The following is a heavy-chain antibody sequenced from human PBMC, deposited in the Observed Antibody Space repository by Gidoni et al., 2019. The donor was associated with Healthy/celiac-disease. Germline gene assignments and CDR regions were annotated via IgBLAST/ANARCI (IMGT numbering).Heavy chain of an antibody. V-gene: IGHV3-13*01. CDR2: IGTGGDT. Sequence: EVQLVESGGDLVQPGGSLRLSCAASGFTFSNYDRPWVRQAAGKGLGWVSTIGTGGDTYYPDSVKGRFTISRENAKHSLYLQMNSLRAGDTAVYYCARGGDSSGWYDNWFDPWGQGTLVTVSS. CDR3: ARGGDSSGWYDNWFDP. D-gene: IGHD6-19*01. J-gene: IGHJ5*02. CDR1: GFTFSNYD.